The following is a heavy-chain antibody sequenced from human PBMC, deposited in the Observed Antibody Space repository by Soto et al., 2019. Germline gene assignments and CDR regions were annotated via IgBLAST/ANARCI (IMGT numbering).Heavy chain of an antibody. CDR1: GLTFGNYA. J-gene: IGHJ4*02. CDR3: NSAESPGMSYFLDS. CDR2: IRNQTYSETT. Sequence: SLRLSCTASGLTFGNYAISWVRQAPGKWLEWVGLIRNQTYSETTQYAPSLKGRFTISRDDSNYIAYLQMSSLQVDDSAVYYCNSAESPGMSYFLDSWGQGVLVPVXS. V-gene: IGHV3-49*04.